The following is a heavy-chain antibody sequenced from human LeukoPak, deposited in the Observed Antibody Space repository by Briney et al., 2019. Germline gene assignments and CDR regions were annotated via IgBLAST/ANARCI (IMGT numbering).Heavy chain of an antibody. Sequence: SETLSLTCTVSGGSTNSYYWSWIRRSPGKGLEWIGYVAYSGSTNYNPSHKSRVTISLDTSKNQFSLKLSSVTAADTAVYYCARTVSGYYFNAWGPGTLVTVSS. CDR1: GGSTNSYY. J-gene: IGHJ5*02. V-gene: IGHV4-59*01. CDR3: ARTVSGYYFNA. D-gene: IGHD5-12*01. CDR2: VAYSGST.